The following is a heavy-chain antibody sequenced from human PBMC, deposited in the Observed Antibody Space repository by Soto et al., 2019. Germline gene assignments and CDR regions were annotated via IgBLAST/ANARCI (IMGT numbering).Heavy chain of an antibody. CDR3: ASNTWESSLDY. J-gene: IGHJ4*02. D-gene: IGHD1-26*01. CDR2: ISAYNGNT. V-gene: IGHV1-18*01. CDR1: GYTFPSYG. Sequence: ASVKVSCKASGYTFPSYGISWVRQAPGQGLEWMGWISAYNGNTNYAQKPQGRVTMTTDTSTSTAYMELRSLRSDDTAVYYCASNTWESSLDYWGQGTLVTVSS.